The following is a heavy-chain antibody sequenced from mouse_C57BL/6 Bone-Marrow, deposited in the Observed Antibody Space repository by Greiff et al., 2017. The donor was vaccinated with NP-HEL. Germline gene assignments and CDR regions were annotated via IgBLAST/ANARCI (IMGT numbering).Heavy chain of an antibody. V-gene: IGHV1-4*01. CDR2: INPSSGYT. Sequence: VQLQQSGAELARPGASVKMSCKASGYTFTSYTMHWVKQRPGQGLEWIGYINPSSGYTKYNQKFKDKATLTADKYSSTAYMQLSSLTSEDSAVYYCAREGTAQATYYFDYWGQGTTLTVSS. CDR3: AREGTAQATYYFDY. D-gene: IGHD3-2*02. J-gene: IGHJ2*01. CDR1: GYTFTSYT.